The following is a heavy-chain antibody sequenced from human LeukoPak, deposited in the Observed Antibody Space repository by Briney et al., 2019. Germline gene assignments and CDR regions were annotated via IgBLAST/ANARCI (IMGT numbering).Heavy chain of an antibody. V-gene: IGHV1-2*02. CDR3: ARDRGGDAFGI. CDR1: GYTFTANY. D-gene: IGHD3-10*01. CDR2: INPNSGGT. Sequence: GASVKVSCKASGYTFTANYMHWVRQAPGQGLEWMGWINPNSGGTKYAQNFQGRVTMTRDTSISTAYMELSGLRSDDTAVYYCARDRGGDAFGIWGQGTMVTVSS. J-gene: IGHJ3*02.